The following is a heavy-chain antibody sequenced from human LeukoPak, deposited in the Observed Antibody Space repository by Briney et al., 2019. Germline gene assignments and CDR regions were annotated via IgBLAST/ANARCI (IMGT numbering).Heavy chain of an antibody. CDR3: ARFVRGGPFDH. J-gene: IGHJ4*02. CDR1: GGSVSSYY. Sequence: SETLSLTCTVSGGSVSSYYWSWIRQPPGKGLEWVGYIYPTGRTYSNPSLNSRVTVSVDKTKNQLFLRLNSVTAADTAVYYCARFVRGGPFDHWGQGTLVTVSS. CDR2: IYPTGRT. V-gene: IGHV4-4*09. D-gene: IGHD3-16*01.